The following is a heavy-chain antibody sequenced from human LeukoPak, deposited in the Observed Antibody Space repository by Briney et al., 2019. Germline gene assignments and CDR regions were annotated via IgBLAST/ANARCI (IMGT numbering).Heavy chain of an antibody. CDR1: GGSISSSSYY. CDR3: ARQIRRLLWFGETFDY. J-gene: IGHJ4*02. V-gene: IGHV4-39*01. D-gene: IGHD3-10*01. CDR2: IYYSGST. Sequence: PSETLSLTCTVSGGSISSSSYYWGWIRQPPGKGLEWIGSIYYSGSTYYNPSLKSRVTISVDTSKNQFSLKLSSVTAADTAVYYCARQIRRLLWFGETFDYWGQGTLVTVSS.